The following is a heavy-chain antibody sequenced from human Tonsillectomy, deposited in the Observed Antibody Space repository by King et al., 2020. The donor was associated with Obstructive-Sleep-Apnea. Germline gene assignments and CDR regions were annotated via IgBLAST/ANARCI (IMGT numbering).Heavy chain of an antibody. D-gene: IGHD5-12*01. Sequence: VQLVESGGGLVRPGGSLKLSCAASGVIFSGSAVPWVRQAFGERLVWVGRIRSKAYSSAPAYGASVTGRFTMSRDDSKNTAYLPMNSLKNDDTAVYYCTTWLRSEKGVDFWGQGTLVTVSS. J-gene: IGHJ4*02. CDR2: IRSKAYSSAP. CDR3: TTWLRSEKGVDF. CDR1: GVIFSGSA. V-gene: IGHV3-73*01.